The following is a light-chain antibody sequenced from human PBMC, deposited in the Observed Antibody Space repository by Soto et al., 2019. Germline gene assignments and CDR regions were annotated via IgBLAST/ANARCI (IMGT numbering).Light chain of an antibody. V-gene: IGKV3-20*01. CDR1: QSVPTNY. J-gene: IGKJ4*01. Sequence: EIVLTQSPGTLSLSPGNTATLSCRASQSVPTNYLAWYQQKPGQAPSLLIYGASRRATGIPDRFSGSGSGIDFTLTIRLEPEDFAVYYCQQYGGSPLTFGGGTKVEI. CDR3: QQYGGSPLT. CDR2: GAS.